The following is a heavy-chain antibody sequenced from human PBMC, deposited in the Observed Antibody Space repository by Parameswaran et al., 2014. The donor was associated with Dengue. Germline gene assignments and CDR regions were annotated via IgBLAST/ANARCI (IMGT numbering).Heavy chain of an antibody. CDR3: ARQSPQDRYYYYGMDV. CDR1: GYSFTSYW. CDR2: IYPGDSDT. J-gene: IGHJ6*02. V-gene: IGHV5-51*01. Sequence: AGRSLKISCKGSGYSFTSYWIGWVRQMPGKGLEWMGIIYPGDSDTRYSPSFQGQVTISADKSISTAYLQWSSLKASDTAMYYCARQSPQDRYYYYGMDVWGQGTTVTVSS.